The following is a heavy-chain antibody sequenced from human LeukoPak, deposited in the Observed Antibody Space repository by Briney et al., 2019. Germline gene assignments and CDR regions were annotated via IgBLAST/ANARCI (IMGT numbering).Heavy chain of an antibody. V-gene: IGHV3-23*01. D-gene: IGHD3-9*01. CDR1: GFTFSNYS. CDR3: AKWGDYDVLTGYYVPDY. Sequence: PGASLRLSCAASGFTFSNYSMSWVRQAPGKGLEWVSAILGSGGSTYYADSVKGRFTVSRDNSRSTLYLQMKSLRAEDTASYYCAKWGDYDVLTGYYVPDYWGQGTRVTVSS. J-gene: IGHJ4*02. CDR2: ILGSGGST.